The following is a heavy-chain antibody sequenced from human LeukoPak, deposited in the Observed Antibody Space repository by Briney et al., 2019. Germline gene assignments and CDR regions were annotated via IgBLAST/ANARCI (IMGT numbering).Heavy chain of an antibody. CDR1: GVSITGYY. Sequence: PSETLSLTCSASGVSITGYYMRWIRQAAGKGLEWIARIYTSGSTNYNPSLKSRVTMSINTSKNQFSLQLSSVTAADTAVYYCARGSPTTNKGAYGWFDPWGQGTLVTVSS. J-gene: IGHJ5*02. CDR2: IYTSGST. CDR3: ARGSPTTNKGAYGWFDP. V-gene: IGHV4-4*07. D-gene: IGHD1-14*01.